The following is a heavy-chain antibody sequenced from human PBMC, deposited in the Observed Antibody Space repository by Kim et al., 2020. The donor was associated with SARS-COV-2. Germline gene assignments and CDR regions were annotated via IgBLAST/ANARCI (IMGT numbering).Heavy chain of an antibody. Sequence: ASVKVSCKASGYSFTTYYIHWVRQAPGQGLEWMGILDPSADRKIFAQKFRGRVTMTRDTSTNTIYMELGSLTSEDTAIYFCARGGRLTGDDEEGFDYLG. CDR3: ARGGRLTGDDEEGFDY. CDR2: LDPSADRK. D-gene: IGHD3-9*01. V-gene: IGHV1-46*01. CDR1: GYSFTTYY. J-gene: IGHJ4*01.